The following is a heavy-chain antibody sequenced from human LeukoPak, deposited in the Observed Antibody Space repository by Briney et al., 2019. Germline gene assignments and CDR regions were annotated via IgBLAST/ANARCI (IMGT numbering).Heavy chain of an antibody. CDR1: GDSIRSYY. CDR2: IGDSGSA. Sequence: SETLSLTCTVSGDSIRSYYWSWIRQPPGKGLEWIGHIGDSGSANRHPSLRSRVTISVDTSKNQFSLKLSSVTAADTAVYFCVRDRAYGSGKNWFDPWGQGTQVTVSS. J-gene: IGHJ5*02. V-gene: IGHV4-59*01. D-gene: IGHD3-10*01. CDR3: VRDRAYGSGKNWFDP.